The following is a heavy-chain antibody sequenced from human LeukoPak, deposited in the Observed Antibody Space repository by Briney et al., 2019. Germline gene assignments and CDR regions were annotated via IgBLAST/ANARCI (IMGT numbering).Heavy chain of an antibody. D-gene: IGHD3-16*01. CDR3: TTLNWGPDGGY. Sequence: GGSLRLSCAASGFTFSNASMSWVRQAPGKGLEWLGRIKSKSDGGTTDFAAPVKGRFTISRDDSKNTVSLQMNSLKTEDTAVYYRTTLNWGPDGGYWGQATQLTVSS. J-gene: IGHJ4*02. CDR1: GFTFSNAS. CDR2: IKSKSDGGTT. V-gene: IGHV3-15*01.